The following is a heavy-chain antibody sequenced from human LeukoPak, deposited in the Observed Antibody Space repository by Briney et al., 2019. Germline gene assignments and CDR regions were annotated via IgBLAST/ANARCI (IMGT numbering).Heavy chain of an antibody. Sequence: GGSLRLSCAASGFTFSNYAMSWVRQAPGKGLEWVSSITGSGSSTYYADSVKGRFTISRDNSKNTLYLQMSSLRAEDTAVYYCAKDKGDFWSDHHYWGQGTLVTVSS. V-gene: IGHV3-23*01. CDR2: ITGSGSST. J-gene: IGHJ4*02. CDR1: GFTFSNYA. D-gene: IGHD3-3*01. CDR3: AKDKGDFWSDHHY.